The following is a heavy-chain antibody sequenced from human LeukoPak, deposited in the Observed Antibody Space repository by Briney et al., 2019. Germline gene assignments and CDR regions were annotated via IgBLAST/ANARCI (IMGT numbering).Heavy chain of an antibody. CDR1: GFTFSDYY. V-gene: IGHV3-11*04. Sequence: PGGSLRLSFAASGFTFSDYYMSWIRQAPGKGREGVSFISSSGSPIYYAESVKGRFTISRDNAKNSLYLQMNSLRAEDAAVYYCARGTFALIEVVDYWGQGTVVTVSS. D-gene: IGHD2-8*01. CDR3: ARGTFALIEVVDY. CDR2: ISSSGSPI. J-gene: IGHJ4*02.